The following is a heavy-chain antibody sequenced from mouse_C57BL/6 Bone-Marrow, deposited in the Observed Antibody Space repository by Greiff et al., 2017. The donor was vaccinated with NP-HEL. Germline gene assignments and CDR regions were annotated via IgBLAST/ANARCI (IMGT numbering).Heavy chain of an antibody. CDR2: INPGSGGT. J-gene: IGHJ2*01. D-gene: IGHD1-1*01. CDR1: GYAFTNYL. CDR3: AREEISITGYFDY. V-gene: IGHV1-54*01. Sequence: QLQQSGAELVRPGTSVKVSCKASGYAFTNYLIEWVKQRPGQGLEWIGVINPGSGGTNYNEKFKGKATLTADKSSSTAYMQLSSLTSEDSAVYFCAREEISITGYFDYWGQGTTLTVSS.